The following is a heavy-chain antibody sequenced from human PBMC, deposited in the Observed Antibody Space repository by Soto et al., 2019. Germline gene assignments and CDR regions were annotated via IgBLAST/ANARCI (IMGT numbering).Heavy chain of an antibody. V-gene: IGHV4-30-2*01. J-gene: IGHJ5*02. CDR2: IYHSGST. D-gene: IGHD3-22*01. CDR3: ARVGYISGYPAFWNWFDP. Sequence: LSLTCAVSGGSISSGGYSWSWIRQPPGKGLEWIGYIYHSGSTYYNPSLKSRVTISVDRSKNQFSLKLSSVTAADTAVYYCARVGYISGYPAFWNWFDPWGQGTLVTVYS. CDR1: GGSISSGGYS.